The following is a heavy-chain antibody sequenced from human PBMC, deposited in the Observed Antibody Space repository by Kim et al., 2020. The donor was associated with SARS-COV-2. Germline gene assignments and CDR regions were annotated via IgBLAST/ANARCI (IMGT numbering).Heavy chain of an antibody. CDR2: IIPIFGTA. Sequence: SVKVSCKASGGTFSSYAISWVRQAPGQGLEWMGGIIPIFGTANYAQKFQGRVTITADESTSTAYMELSSLRSEDTAVYYCARDRSRDSGYEYYYYYMDVWGKGTTVTVSS. CDR3: ARDRSRDSGYEYYYYYMDV. V-gene: IGHV1-69*13. CDR1: GGTFSSYA. D-gene: IGHD5-12*01. J-gene: IGHJ6*03.